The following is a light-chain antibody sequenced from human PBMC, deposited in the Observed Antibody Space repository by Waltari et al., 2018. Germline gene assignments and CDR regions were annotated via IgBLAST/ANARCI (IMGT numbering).Light chain of an antibody. CDR1: SSDIGDYNF. Sequence: SVTISCTGTSSDIGDYNFVSWYQQHPGKAPKLMIYEVSKRPSGVPDRFSGSKSGYTASLTVSGLQAEDEAEYYCSSYGGRNNLIFGG. CDR2: EVS. V-gene: IGLV2-8*01. CDR3: SSYGGRNNLI. J-gene: IGLJ2*01.